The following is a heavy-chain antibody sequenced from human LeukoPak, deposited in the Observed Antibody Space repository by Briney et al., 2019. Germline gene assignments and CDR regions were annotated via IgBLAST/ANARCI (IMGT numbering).Heavy chain of an antibody. D-gene: IGHD1-1*01. CDR3: ARDMELERSQWNYFEF. V-gene: IGHV4-59*01. CDR2: VHDSGNT. Sequence: PSETLSLTCTVSGGSISSVFWSWIRQPPGKGLEWIASVHDSGNTKYNPSLKSRVSLSVDTSNQQFSLKLSSVTAADTAVYYCARDMELERSQWNYFEFECRGTLVTVYS. J-gene: IGHJ4*02. CDR1: GGSISSVF.